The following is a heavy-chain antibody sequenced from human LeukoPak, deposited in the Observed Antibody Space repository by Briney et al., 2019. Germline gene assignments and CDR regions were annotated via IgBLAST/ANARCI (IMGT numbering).Heavy chain of an antibody. D-gene: IGHD4-17*01. CDR2: IYHSGST. V-gene: IGHV4-39*07. J-gene: IGHJ3*02. Sequence: SETLSLTCTVSGGSISGTTHYWGWIRQPPGKGLEWIGEIYHSGSTNYNPSLKSRVTISVDKSKNQFSLKLSSVTAADTAVYYCARVRLRAFDIWGQGTMVTVSS. CDR1: GGSISGTTHY. CDR3: ARVRLRAFDI.